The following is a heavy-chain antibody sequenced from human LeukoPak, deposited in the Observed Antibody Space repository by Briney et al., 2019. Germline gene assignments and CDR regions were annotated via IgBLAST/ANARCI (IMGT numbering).Heavy chain of an antibody. CDR1: GGSFSGYY. V-gene: IGHV4-34*01. J-gene: IGHJ5*02. D-gene: IGHD3-10*01. CDR2: INHSGST. Sequence: SSETLSLTCAVYGGSFSGYYWSWIRQPPGKGLEWIGEINHSGSTNYNPSLKSRVTISVDTSKNQFSLKLSSVTAADTAVYYCARAGLSRMVRGVPNWFDPWGQGTLVTVSS. CDR3: ARAGLSRMVRGVPNWFDP.